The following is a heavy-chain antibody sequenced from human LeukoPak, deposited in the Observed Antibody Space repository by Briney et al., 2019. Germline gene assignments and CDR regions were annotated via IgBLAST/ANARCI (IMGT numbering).Heavy chain of an antibody. CDR3: ARRRMANPFDH. J-gene: IGHJ4*02. CDR2: IYYSGST. D-gene: IGHD5-24*01. Sequence: SETLSLTCTVSGGSISSSSYYWGWIRQPPGKGLEWIGSIYYSGSTYYNPSLKSRVTISVDTSKNQFSLKLSSVTAADTAVYYCARRRMANPFDHWGQGTLVTVSS. CDR1: GGSISSSSYY. V-gene: IGHV4-39*01.